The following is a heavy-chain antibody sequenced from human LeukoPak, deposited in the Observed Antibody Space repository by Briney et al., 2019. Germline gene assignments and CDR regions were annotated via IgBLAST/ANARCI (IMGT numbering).Heavy chain of an antibody. D-gene: IGHD3-10*01. CDR2: IRSNGGST. Sequence: GGSLRLSCSASGFTFSRYAMHWVRQAPGKGLEYVSAIRSNGGSTYYADSVKGRFTISRDNSKNTLYLQMSSLRPRVTAVYYCVKDGSGSYYTYYFDYWGQGTLVTVSS. J-gene: IGHJ4*02. CDR1: GFTFSRYA. V-gene: IGHV3-64D*06. CDR3: VKDGSGSYYTYYFDY.